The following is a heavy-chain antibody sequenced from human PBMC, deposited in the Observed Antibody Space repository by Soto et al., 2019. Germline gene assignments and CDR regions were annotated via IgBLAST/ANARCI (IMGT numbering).Heavy chain of an antibody. V-gene: IGHV3-30*18. Sequence: SLRLSCAASGFTSSSYGMHWVRQAPGKGLEWVAVISYDGSNKYYADSVKGRFTISRDNSKNTLYLQMNSLRAEDTAVYYCAKDEGIQLWFRYYYYGMDVWGQGTTVTVS. J-gene: IGHJ6*02. CDR2: ISYDGSNK. CDR1: GFTSSSYG. CDR3: AKDEGIQLWFRYYYYGMDV. D-gene: IGHD5-18*01.